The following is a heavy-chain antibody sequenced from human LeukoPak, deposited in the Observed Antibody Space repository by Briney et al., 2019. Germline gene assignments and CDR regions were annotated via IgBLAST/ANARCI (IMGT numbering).Heavy chain of an antibody. CDR3: ANQKSYYYYGMDV. J-gene: IGHJ6*02. CDR2: ISGSGGST. V-gene: IGHV3-23*01. CDR1: GFTLSSYA. Sequence: GASLRLSCAASGFTLSSYAMSWVRQAPGKGLEWVSAISGSGGSTYYADSVKGRFTISRDNSKNTLYLQMNSLRAEDTAVYYCANQKSYYYYGMDVWGQGTTVTVSS.